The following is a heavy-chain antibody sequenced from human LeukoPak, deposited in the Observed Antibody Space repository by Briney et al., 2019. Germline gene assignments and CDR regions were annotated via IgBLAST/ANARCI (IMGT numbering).Heavy chain of an antibody. CDR3: VTYYFDSSGPKKNY. J-gene: IGHJ4*02. D-gene: IGHD3-22*01. CDR1: GGSFSGYY. Sequence: SETLSLTCAVYGGSFSGYYWSWIRQPPGKGLEWIGEINHSGSTSYNPSLKSRVTISVDTSKKQFSLKLSSVTAADTAVYYCVTYYFDSSGPKKNYWGQGTLGTVSS. V-gene: IGHV4-34*01. CDR2: INHSGST.